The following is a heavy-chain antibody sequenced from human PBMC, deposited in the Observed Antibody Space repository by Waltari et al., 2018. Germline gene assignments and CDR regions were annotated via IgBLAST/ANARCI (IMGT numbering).Heavy chain of an antibody. Sequence: QVQLQESGPGLVKPSETLSLTCTVSGGSISSYSWSWIRQPPGKGLEWIGYIYYSGSTNYNPSLKSRVTISVDTSKNQFSLKLSSVTAADTAVYYCARDPGGRLDAFDIWGQGTMVTVSS. CDR3: ARDPGGRLDAFDI. V-gene: IGHV4-59*01. CDR1: GGSISSYS. CDR2: IYYSGST. J-gene: IGHJ3*02. D-gene: IGHD2-15*01.